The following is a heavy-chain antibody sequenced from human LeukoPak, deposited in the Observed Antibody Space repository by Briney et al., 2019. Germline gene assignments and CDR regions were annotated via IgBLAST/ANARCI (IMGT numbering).Heavy chain of an antibody. CDR1: GGSFGGYY. J-gene: IGHJ5*02. CDR2: IYHSGST. Sequence: SETLSLTCAVCGGSFGGYYWTWVRQPPGKGLEWIGEIYHSGSTNYNPSLKSRLTISVDKSKNQFSLKLNSVTAADTAVYYCARMHRLSWYEDWFDPWGQGTLVTVSS. V-gene: IGHV4-34*01. CDR3: ARMHRLSWYEDWFDP. D-gene: IGHD6-13*01.